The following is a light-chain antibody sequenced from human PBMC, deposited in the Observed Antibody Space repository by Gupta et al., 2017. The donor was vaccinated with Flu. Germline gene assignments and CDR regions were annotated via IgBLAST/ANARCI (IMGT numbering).Light chain of an antibody. V-gene: IGKV3-20*01. CDR1: QSVSSSY. CDR3: QQSGNSPSWT. J-gene: IGKJ1*01. CDR2: GAS. Sequence: EIVLTQSPGTVSLSPGERATLSCRASQSVSSSYLAWYQQKPGQAPRLLIYGASRRATGVPDRVSGSGSGTDFTLTISRLEPEDFAVYYCQQSGNSPSWTFGQGTKVEIK.